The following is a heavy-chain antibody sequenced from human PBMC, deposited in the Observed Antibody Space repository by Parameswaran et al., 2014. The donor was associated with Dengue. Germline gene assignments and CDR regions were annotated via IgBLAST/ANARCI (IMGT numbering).Heavy chain of an antibody. V-gene: IGHV1-18*01. D-gene: IGHD5-18*01. CDR2: ISAYNGNT. CDR3: ARDRPGWIQLWLGYYYGMDV. J-gene: IGHJ6*02. Sequence: WVRQAPGQGLEWMGWISAYNGNTNYAQKLQGRVTMTTDTSTSTAYMELRSLRSDDTAVYYCARDRPGWIQLWLGYYYGMDVWGQGTTVTVSS.